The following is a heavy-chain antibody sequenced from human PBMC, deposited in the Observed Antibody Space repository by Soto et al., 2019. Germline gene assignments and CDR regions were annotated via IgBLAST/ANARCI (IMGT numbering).Heavy chain of an antibody. J-gene: IGHJ3*02. CDR3: ARERDTMRDAFDI. CDR2: VIPIFGTP. Sequence: SVKVSCKASGGTLGTYAISWVRQAPGQGPEWMGGVIPIFGTPYYAQKFQGRVTITADESTSTAYMELSSLRSEDTAVYYCARERDTMRDAFDIWGQGTMVTVSS. CDR1: GGTLGTYA. D-gene: IGHD3-22*01. V-gene: IGHV1-69*13.